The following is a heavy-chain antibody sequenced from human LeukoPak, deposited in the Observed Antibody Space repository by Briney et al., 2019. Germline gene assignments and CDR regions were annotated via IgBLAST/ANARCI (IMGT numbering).Heavy chain of an antibody. CDR3: ARGYCSGRSCYMWYSDY. V-gene: IGHV3-30*03. D-gene: IGHD2-15*01. Sequence: PGRSLRLSCAASGFTFSSYGVHWVRQAPGKGLEWVAVISYDGSSKYYADSVKGRFTISRDNSKNTLYLQMNSLRAEDTAVYYCARGYCSGRSCYMWYSDYWGQGTLVTVSS. J-gene: IGHJ4*02. CDR2: ISYDGSSK. CDR1: GFTFSSYG.